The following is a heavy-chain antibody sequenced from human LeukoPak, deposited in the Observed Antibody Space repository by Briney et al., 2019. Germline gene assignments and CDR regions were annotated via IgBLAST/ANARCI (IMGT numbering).Heavy chain of an antibody. CDR1: GGTFSSYA. CDR3: ARSGGMITMVRGPENNWFDP. J-gene: IGHJ5*02. CDR2: IIPIFGTA. Sequence: SVKVSCKASGGTFSSYAISWVRQAPGQGLEWMGGIIPIFGTANYAQKFQGRVTITADESTSTAYMELSSLRSEDTAVYYCARSGGMITMVRGPENNWFDPWGQGTLVTVSS. V-gene: IGHV1-69*13. D-gene: IGHD3-10*01.